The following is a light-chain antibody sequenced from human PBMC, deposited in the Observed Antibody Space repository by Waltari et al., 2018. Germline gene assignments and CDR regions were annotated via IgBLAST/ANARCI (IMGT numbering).Light chain of an antibody. CDR2: TAS. V-gene: IGKV1-39*01. Sequence: DIQMTQSPSSLSASVGDRVTITCRASQTISSYLNWYQQKPGKAPHLLIYTASSLQSGVPSRFSGSGSGTDFTLTINSLQPEDFATYYCQQSSSTPPWTFGQGTKVEIK. CDR3: QQSSSTPPWT. CDR1: QTISSY. J-gene: IGKJ1*01.